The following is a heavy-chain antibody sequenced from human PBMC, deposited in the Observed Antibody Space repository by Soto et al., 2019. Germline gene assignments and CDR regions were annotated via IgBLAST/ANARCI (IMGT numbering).Heavy chain of an antibody. D-gene: IGHD3-16*02. J-gene: IGHJ5*02. CDR1: GGSISSYY. V-gene: IGHV4-4*07. CDR2: IYTSGST. CDR3: ARDLPAYYDYVWGSYRYTGDWFDP. Sequence: KPSETLSLTCTVYGGSISSYYWSWIRQPAGKGLEWIGRIYTSGSTNYNPSLKSRVTMSVDTSKNQFSLKLSSVTAADTAVYYCARDLPAYYDYVWGSYRYTGDWFDPWGQGTLVTVSS.